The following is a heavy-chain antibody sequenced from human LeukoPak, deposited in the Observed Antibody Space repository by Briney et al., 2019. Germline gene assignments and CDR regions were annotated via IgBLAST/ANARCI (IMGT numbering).Heavy chain of an antibody. V-gene: IGHV3-21*01. CDR2: ISSSSSYI. CDR1: GFTFSSYS. J-gene: IGHJ4*02. D-gene: IGHD3-3*01. Sequence: AGGSLRLSCAASGFTFSSYSMNWVRQAPGKGLEWVSSISSSSSYIYYADSVKGRFTISRDNAKNSLYLQMNSLRAEDTAVYYCARRLHGDFWTFDYWGQGTLVTVSS. CDR3: ARRLHGDFWTFDY.